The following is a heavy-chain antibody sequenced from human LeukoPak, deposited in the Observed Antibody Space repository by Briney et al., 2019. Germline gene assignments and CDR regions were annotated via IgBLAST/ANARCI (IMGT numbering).Heavy chain of an antibody. J-gene: IGHJ4*02. D-gene: IGHD6-13*01. V-gene: IGHV4-59*01. CDR1: GGSISSYY. CDR3: ARVPQQLDYFDY. Sequence: PSETLSLTCTVSGGSISSYYWSWIRQPPGKGLEWIGYIYYSGSTNYNPSLKSRVTISVDTSKNQFSLKLSSVTAADTAVYYCARVPQQLDYFDYWGRGTLVTVSS. CDR2: IYYSGST.